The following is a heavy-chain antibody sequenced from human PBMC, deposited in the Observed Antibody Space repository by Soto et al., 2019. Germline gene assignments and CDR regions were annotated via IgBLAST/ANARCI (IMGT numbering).Heavy chain of an antibody. D-gene: IGHD2-2*01. CDR1: GGSITSSGYY. J-gene: IGHJ4*02. CDR3: ARGGGSTKVDY. Sequence: QVQLQESGPGLVKPSQTLSLTCTVSGGSITSSGYYWSWIRQHPGEGLEWIGFTSNSGSTSYNPSTKCRVTIKIDTSSNQFSVNLKSMAAADTAVDYCARGGGSTKVDYWGQGTLVTVSP. CDR2: TSNSGST. V-gene: IGHV4-31*03.